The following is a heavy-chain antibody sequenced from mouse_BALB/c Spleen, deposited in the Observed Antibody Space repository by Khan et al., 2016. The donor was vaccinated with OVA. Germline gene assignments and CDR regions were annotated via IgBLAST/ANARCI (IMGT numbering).Heavy chain of an antibody. D-gene: IGHD2-14*01. J-gene: IGHJ3*01. Sequence: QVQLQQPGAELVKPGASVKLSCKASGYTFTSYDMNWVRQRPEQGLEWIGWIFPGDGGTKYNEKFKGKATLTTDKSSSTAYMQLSRPTSEDSAVYFCARGGYGGFAYWGQGTLVTVSA. CDR3: ARGGYGGFAY. CDR2: IFPGDGGT. V-gene: IGHV1-85*01. CDR1: GYTFTSYD.